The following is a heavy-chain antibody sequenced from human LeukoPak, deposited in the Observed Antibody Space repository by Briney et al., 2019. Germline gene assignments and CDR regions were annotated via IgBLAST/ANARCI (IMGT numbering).Heavy chain of an antibody. Sequence: ETLSLTCAVYGGSFSGYYWSWIRQPPGKGLEWIGEINHSGSTNYNPSLKSRVTISVDTSKDQFSLKLSSVTAADKAVYYCARSCRILDIVATIRARLGGNGFDIWGQGTMVTVSS. CDR1: GGSFSGYY. CDR2: INHSGST. CDR3: ARSCRILDIVATIRARLGGNGFDI. D-gene: IGHD5-12*01. J-gene: IGHJ3*02. V-gene: IGHV4-34*01.